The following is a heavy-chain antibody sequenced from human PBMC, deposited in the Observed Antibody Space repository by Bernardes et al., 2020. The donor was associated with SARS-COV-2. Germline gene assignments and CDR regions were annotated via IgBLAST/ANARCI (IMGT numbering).Heavy chain of an antibody. CDR3: ARLRVDCTNGVCYTAFDI. CDR1: GYSFTSYW. D-gene: IGHD2-8*01. V-gene: IGHV5-10-1*01. J-gene: IGHJ3*02. CDR2: IDPSDSYT. Sequence: GESLKISCKGSGYSFTSYWISWVRQMPGKGLEWMGRIDPSDSYTNYSPSFQGHVTISADKSISTAYLQWSSLKASDTAMYYCARLRVDCTNGVCYTAFDIWGQGTMVTVSS.